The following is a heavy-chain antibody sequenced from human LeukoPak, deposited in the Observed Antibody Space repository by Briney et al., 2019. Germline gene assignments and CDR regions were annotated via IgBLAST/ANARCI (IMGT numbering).Heavy chain of an antibody. CDR1: GGSFSGYY. J-gene: IGHJ5*02. CDR3: ARDVFDP. V-gene: IGHV4-34*01. Sequence: SETLSFTCAVYGGSFSGYYWSWIRQPPGKGLEWIGEVNHSGSTNYNPSLKSRVTISVDTSKNQFSLKLTSVTAADTAVYYCARDVFDPWGQGTLVTVSS. CDR2: VNHSGST.